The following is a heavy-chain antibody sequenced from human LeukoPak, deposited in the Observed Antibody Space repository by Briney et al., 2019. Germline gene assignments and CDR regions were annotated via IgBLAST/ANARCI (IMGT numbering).Heavy chain of an antibody. CDR2: INHSGST. V-gene: IGHV4-34*01. CDR1: GGSFSGYY. CDR3: ARDSFVTMNGPFFDY. J-gene: IGHJ4*02. D-gene: IGHD4/OR15-4a*01. Sequence: SETLPLTCAVYGGSFSGYYWSWIRQPPGKGLEWIGEINHSGSTNYNPSLKSRVTISVDTSKNQFSLKLSSVTAADTAVYYCARDSFVTMNGPFFDYWGQGTLVTVSS.